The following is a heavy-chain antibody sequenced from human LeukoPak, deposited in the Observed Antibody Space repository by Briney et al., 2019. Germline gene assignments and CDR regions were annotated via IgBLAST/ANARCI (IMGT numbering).Heavy chain of an antibody. V-gene: IGHV1-8*01. CDR1: GYTFTSYD. CDR2: MNPNSGDT. J-gene: IGHJ3*02. CDR3: ARRRGQHPGDDAFDI. D-gene: IGHD3-10*01. Sequence: GASVKVSCKASGYTFTSYDINWVRQATGQGLEWMGWMNPNSGDTGYAQKFQGRVTMTRNTSISTAYMELSSLRSEDTAVYYCARRRGQHPGDDAFDIWGQGTMVTVSS.